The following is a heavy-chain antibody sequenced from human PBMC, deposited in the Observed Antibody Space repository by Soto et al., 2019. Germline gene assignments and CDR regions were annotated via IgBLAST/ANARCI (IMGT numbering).Heavy chain of an antibody. CDR3: ANHKESFYGSRGSV. V-gene: IGHV3-23*01. Sequence: GGSLRLSCAASGFTFNNYAMSWVRQAPEKVLECVASIGATGGSTYYADSVKGRFTISRDNSKNTLYLQMQRMRAEDTAVYYCANHKESFYGSRGSVWAQGTLVTASS. CDR1: GFTFNNYA. D-gene: IGHD3-22*01. J-gene: IGHJ4*02. CDR2: IGATGGST.